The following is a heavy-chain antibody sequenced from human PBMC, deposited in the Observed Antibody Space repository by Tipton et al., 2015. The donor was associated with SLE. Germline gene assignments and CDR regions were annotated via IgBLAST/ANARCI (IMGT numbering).Heavy chain of an antibody. CDR2: INHSGST. Sequence: TLSLTCTVSGGSISSGDYYWSWIRQPPGKGLEWIGEINHSGSTNYNPSLKSRITISVDTSKNQFSLKLSSVTAADTAVYYCARLGYDSSGYQKDYWGQGTLVTVSS. D-gene: IGHD3-22*01. J-gene: IGHJ4*02. CDR3: ARLGYDSSGYQKDY. CDR1: GGSISSGDYY. V-gene: IGHV4-39*07.